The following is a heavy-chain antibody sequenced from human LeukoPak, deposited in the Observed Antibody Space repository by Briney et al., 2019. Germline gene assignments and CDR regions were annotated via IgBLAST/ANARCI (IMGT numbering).Heavy chain of an antibody. CDR3: ASVIVVVPTADHFDAFDI. J-gene: IGHJ3*02. Sequence: GGSLRLSCAASGFSFVDYGMNWVRQAPGKGLEWVSGINWSGGTTNYADSVKGRFTISRDNAKNSLYLQMNSLRAEDTALYYCASVIVVVPTADHFDAFDIWGQGTMVTVSS. V-gene: IGHV3-20*04. CDR1: GFSFVDYG. D-gene: IGHD2-2*01. CDR2: INWSGGTT.